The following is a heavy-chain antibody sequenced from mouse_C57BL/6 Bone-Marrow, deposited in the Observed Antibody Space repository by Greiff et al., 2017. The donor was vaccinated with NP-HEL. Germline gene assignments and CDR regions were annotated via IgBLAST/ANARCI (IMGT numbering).Heavy chain of an antibody. V-gene: IGHV14-4*01. Sequence: SGAELVRPGASVKLSCTASGFNIKDDYMHWVKQRPEQGLEWIGWIDPENGDTEYASKFQGKATITADTSSNTAYLQLSSLTSEDTAVYYCTTITTVVATDYWGQGTTLTVSS. CDR3: TTITTVVATDY. D-gene: IGHD1-1*01. J-gene: IGHJ2*01. CDR2: IDPENGDT. CDR1: GFNIKDDY.